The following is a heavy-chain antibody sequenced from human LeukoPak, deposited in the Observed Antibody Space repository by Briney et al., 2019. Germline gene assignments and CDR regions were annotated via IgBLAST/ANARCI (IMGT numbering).Heavy chain of an antibody. CDR3: AREYYGSGSYVIDY. V-gene: IGHV4-4*02. D-gene: IGHD3-10*01. CDR2: IYHGGST. Sequence: SETLSLTCAVSGGSISNNNWWSWVRQPPGMGLEWIGEIYHGGSTNYNPSLKSRVTMSVDRSKNQFSLKLSSVTAADTAVYYCAREYYGSGSYVIDYWGQGTLVTVSS. J-gene: IGHJ4*02. CDR1: GGSISNNNW.